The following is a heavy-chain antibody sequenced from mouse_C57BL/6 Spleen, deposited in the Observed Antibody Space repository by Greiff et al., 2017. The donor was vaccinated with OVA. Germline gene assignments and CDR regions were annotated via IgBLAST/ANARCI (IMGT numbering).Heavy chain of an antibody. CDR3: ARRGEENSLAY. CDR2: ISSGGSYT. Sequence: EVKLMESGGDLVKPGGSLKLSCAASGFTFSSYGMSWVRQTPDKRLEWVATISSGGSYTYYPDSVKGRFTISRDNAKNTLYLQMSSLKSEDTAMYYCARRGEENSLAYWGQGTLVTVSA. J-gene: IGHJ3*01. V-gene: IGHV5-6*02. CDR1: GFTFSSYG.